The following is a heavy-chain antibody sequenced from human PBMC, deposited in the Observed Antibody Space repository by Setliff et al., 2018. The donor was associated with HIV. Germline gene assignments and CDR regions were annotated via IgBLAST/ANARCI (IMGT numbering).Heavy chain of an antibody. D-gene: IGHD3-10*01. CDR3: ARGAYGSGSYEINF. CDR1: GFTFSTSE. Sequence: HPGGSLRLSCAASGFTFSTSEMNWVRQAPGKGLEWVSYISGSGSTIYYADSVKGRFTISRDNSKNSLNLQMNSLRAEDTAVYYCARGAYGSGSYEINFWGQGTLVTVSS. J-gene: IGHJ4*02. V-gene: IGHV3-48*03. CDR2: ISGSGSTI.